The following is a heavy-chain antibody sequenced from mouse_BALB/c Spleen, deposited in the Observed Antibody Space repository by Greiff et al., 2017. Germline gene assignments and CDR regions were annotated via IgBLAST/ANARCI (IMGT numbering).Heavy chain of an antibody. J-gene: IGHJ1*01. CDR2: ISDGGSYT. CDR3: ARGAWYFDV. V-gene: IGHV5-4*02. Sequence: DVKLVESGGGLVKPGGSLKLSCAASGFTFSDYYMYWVRQTPEKRLEWVATISDGGSYTYYPDSVKGRFTISRDNAKNNLYLQMSSLKSEDTAMYYCARGAWYFDVWGAGTTVTVSS. CDR1: GFTFSDYY.